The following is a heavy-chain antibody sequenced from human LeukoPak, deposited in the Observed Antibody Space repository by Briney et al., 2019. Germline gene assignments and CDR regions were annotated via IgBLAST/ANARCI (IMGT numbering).Heavy chain of an antibody. D-gene: IGHD6-13*01. Sequence: ASVKVSCKGSGYTFTGYHMHWVRQAPGQGLEWMGWINPNSGDTNYAQKFQGRVTMTRDTSISTLYMELSRLTSDDTAVYYCARHSSTRAFDYWGQGTLVTVSS. CDR2: INPNSGDT. J-gene: IGHJ4*02. CDR1: GYTFTGYH. V-gene: IGHV1-2*02. CDR3: ARHSSTRAFDY.